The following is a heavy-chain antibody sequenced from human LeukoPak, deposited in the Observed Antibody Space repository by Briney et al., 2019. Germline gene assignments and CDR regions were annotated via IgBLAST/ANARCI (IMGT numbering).Heavy chain of an antibody. D-gene: IGHD3-3*01. Sequence: PSETLSLTCTVSGGSISSYYWSWIRQPPGKGLEWIGYIYYSGSTNYNPSLKSRVTTSVDTSKNQFSLKLSSVTAADTAVYYCARILRDYYYYGMDVWGQGTTVTVSS. V-gene: IGHV4-59*08. CDR2: IYYSGST. CDR3: ARILRDYYYYGMDV. CDR1: GGSISSYY. J-gene: IGHJ6*02.